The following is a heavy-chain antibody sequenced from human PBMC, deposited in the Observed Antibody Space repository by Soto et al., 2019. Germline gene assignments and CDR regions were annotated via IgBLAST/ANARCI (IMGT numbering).Heavy chain of an antibody. CDR1: GFNFSDYY. V-gene: IGHV3-11*06. J-gene: IGHJ4*02. D-gene: IGHD4-17*01. CDR3: ARGHTTVRRAYLDY. Sequence: LRLSCEASGFNFSDYYMAWFRQAPGKGLEWVSYISGGGTFAKDADSLRGRFTIFRDNANNSVYLQISSLRADDSATYYCARGHTTVRRAYLDYWGQGTVVTVSS. CDR2: ISGGGTFA.